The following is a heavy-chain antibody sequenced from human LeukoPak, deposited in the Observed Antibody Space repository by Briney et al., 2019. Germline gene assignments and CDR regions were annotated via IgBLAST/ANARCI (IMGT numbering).Heavy chain of an antibody. V-gene: IGHV1-69*05. CDR1: GYTYTSYG. Sequence: SVKVSCKASGYTYTSYGISWVRQAPGQGLEWMGGIIPIFGTANYAQKFQGRVTITTDESTSTAYMELSSLRSEDTAVYYCAKIQSGPYYYYYMDVWGKGTTVTVSS. CDR2: IIPIFGTA. J-gene: IGHJ6*03. CDR3: AKIQSGPYYYYYMDV. D-gene: IGHD5-18*01.